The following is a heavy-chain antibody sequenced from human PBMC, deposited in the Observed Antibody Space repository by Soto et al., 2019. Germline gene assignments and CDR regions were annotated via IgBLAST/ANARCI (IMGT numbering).Heavy chain of an antibody. Sequence: PGGSLRLSCAASGFTFSSYAMSWVRQAPGKGLEWVSAISGSGGSTYYADSVKGRFTISRDNSKNTLYLQMNSLRAEDTAVYYCAKDVGKDGVVICYCYYGMDVWGQETTVTVSS. CDR3: AKDVGKDGVVICYCYYGMDV. CDR1: GFTFSSYA. D-gene: IGHD3-3*01. J-gene: IGHJ6*02. V-gene: IGHV3-23*01. CDR2: ISGSGGST.